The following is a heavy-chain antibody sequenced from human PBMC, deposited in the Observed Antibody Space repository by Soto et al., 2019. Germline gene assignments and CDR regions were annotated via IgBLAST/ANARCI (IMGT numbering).Heavy chain of an antibody. V-gene: IGHV1-69*04. CDR3: ARDDTGTTFHDAFDI. J-gene: IGHJ3*02. CDR1: GGTFSSYT. Sequence: SVKVYCKASGGTFSSYTISWVRQAPGQGLEWMGRIIPILGIANYAQKFQGRVTITADKSTSTAYMELSSLRSEDTAVYYCARDDTGTTFHDAFDIWGQATMVTVSS. CDR2: IIPILGIA. D-gene: IGHD1-7*01.